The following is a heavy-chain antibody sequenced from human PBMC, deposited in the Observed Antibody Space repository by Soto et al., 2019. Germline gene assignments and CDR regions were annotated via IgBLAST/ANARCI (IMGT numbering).Heavy chain of an antibody. CDR3: ARLAQQLVSYNGMDV. Sequence: PGERRKSSDSRSGYSFSRYRIGWVGEVPGKGLEWMGIIYPGDSDTRYSPSFQGQVTISADKSISTAYLQWSSLKASDTAMYYCARLAQQLVSYNGMDVWGQGTTVTVSS. J-gene: IGHJ6*02. V-gene: IGHV5-51*03. CDR2: IYPGDSDT. CDR1: GYSFSRYR. D-gene: IGHD6-6*01.